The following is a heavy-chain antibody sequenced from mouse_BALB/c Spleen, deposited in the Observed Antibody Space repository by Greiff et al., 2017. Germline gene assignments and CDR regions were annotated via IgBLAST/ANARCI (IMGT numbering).Heavy chain of an antibody. V-gene: IGHV5-9-3*01. CDR2: ISSGGSYT. D-gene: IGHD4-1*01. J-gene: IGHJ3*01. CDR3: ARQDGTGFAY. CDR1: GFTFSSYA. Sequence: EVHLVESGGGLVKPGGSLKLSCAASGFTFSSYAMSWVRQTPEKRLEWVATISSGGSYTYYPDSVKGRFTISRDNAKNTLYLQMSSLRSEDTAMYYCARQDGTGFAYWGQGTLVTVSA.